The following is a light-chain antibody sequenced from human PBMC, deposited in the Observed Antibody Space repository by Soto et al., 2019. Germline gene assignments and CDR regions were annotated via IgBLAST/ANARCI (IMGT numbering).Light chain of an antibody. Sequence: EVVLTQSPVTLSLSPGERATLSCRASQSFRGLLGWYQQKPGKAPRLLLYDAYNRATGIPPRFTGSGSGTDFTLTISSLEPEDFAVYYCQLRSSWPPSITFGQGTRLEIK. CDR1: QSFRGL. J-gene: IGKJ5*01. CDR2: DAY. V-gene: IGKV3-11*01. CDR3: QLRSSWPPSIT.